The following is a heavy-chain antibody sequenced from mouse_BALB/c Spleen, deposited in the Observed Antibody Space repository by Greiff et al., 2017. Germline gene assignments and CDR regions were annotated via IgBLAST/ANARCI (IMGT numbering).Heavy chain of an antibody. CDR3: TRGYYYY. J-gene: IGHJ3*01. CDR1: GYTFTDYE. Sequence: QVQLQQSGAELVRPGASVTLSCKASGYTFTDYEMHWVKQTPVHGLEWIGAIDPETGGTAYTQKFKGKATLTADKSSSTAYMELRSLTSEDSAVYYCTRGYYYYWGQGTLVTVSA. V-gene: IGHV1-15*01. D-gene: IGHD2-3*01. CDR2: IDPETGGT.